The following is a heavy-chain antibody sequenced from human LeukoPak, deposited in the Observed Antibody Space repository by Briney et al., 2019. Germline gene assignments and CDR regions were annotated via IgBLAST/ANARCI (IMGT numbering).Heavy chain of an antibody. V-gene: IGHV4-39*07. CDR2: IFYSGST. CDR1: SGSISTSNYY. D-gene: IGHD1-26*01. Sequence: SETLSLTCTVSSGSISTSNYYWGWVRQPPGKALEWIGNIFYSGSTYYSPSLKSRVTISVDTSKNQFSLKLSSVTAADTAVYYCARGRVGATKVPHFDYWGQGTLVTVSS. J-gene: IGHJ4*02. CDR3: ARGRVGATKVPHFDY.